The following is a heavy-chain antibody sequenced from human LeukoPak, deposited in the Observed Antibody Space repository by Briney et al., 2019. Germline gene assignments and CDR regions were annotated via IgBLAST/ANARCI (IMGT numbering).Heavy chain of an antibody. J-gene: IGHJ4*02. CDR2: ISYDGSNK. CDR1: GFTFSSYG. CDR3: ARDYSAYYDSSGYYYN. V-gene: IGHV3-30*03. Sequence: PGGSLRLSCAASGFTFSSYGMHWVRQAPGKGLEWVAVISYDGSNKYYADSVKGRFTISRDNSKNTLYLQMNSLRAEDTAVYYCARDYSAYYDSSGYYYNWGQGTLVTVSS. D-gene: IGHD3-22*01.